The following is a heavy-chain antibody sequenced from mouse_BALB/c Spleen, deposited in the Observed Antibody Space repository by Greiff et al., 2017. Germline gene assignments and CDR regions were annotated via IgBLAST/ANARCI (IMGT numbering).Heavy chain of an antibody. J-gene: IGHJ2*01. CDR3: ARSRDYEFFDY. Sequence: EVMLVESGPGLVKPSQSLSLTCTVTGYSITSDYAWNWIRQFPGNKLEWMGYISYSGSTSYNPSLKSRISITRDTSKNQFFLQLNSVTTEDTATYYCARSRDYEFFDYWGQGTTLTVSS. D-gene: IGHD2-4*01. V-gene: IGHV3-2*02. CDR2: ISYSGST. CDR1: GYSITSDYA.